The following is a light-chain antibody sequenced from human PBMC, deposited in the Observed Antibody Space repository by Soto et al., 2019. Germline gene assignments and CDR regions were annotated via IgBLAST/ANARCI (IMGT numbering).Light chain of an antibody. J-gene: IGKJ4*01. CDR3: QHYRNSPLT. CDR1: QSVSSSD. CDR2: GAS. Sequence: VLKQSPGTLSLPPGERATLFCRAGQSVSSSDLAWYQQKPDQAPRLLIYGASSRATGIPDRFSGSGSGTDFTLTISSLEPEDVAVYYCQHYRNSPLTFGGGTKV. V-gene: IGKV3-20*01.